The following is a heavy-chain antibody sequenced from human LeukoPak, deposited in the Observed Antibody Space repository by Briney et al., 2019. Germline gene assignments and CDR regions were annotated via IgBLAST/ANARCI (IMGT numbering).Heavy chain of an antibody. CDR3: ARIYCSGGSCYSGQLFYFDY. J-gene: IGHJ4*02. V-gene: IGHV3-21*01. CDR2: ISSSSSYI. D-gene: IGHD2-15*01. CDR1: GFTFSSYS. Sequence: GGSLRLSRAASGFTFSSYSMNWVRQAPGKGLERVSSISSSSSYIYYADSVKGRFTISRDNAKNSLYLQMNSLRAEDTAVYYCARIYCSGGSCYSGQLFYFDYWGQGTLVTVSS.